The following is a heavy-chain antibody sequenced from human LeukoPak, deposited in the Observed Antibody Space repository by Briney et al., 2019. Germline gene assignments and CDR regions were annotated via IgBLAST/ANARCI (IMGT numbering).Heavy chain of an antibody. D-gene: IGHD1-26*01. CDR2: HRSSSSPI. V-gene: IGHV3-48*02. CDR3: ARDHPNGSYFRCFDY. J-gene: IGHJ4*02. Sequence: PGGSLRLFRAPSGFTFSSYSKNWLRPAPGRGVVWVSYHRSSSSPIYYAHSVKGRFTISRVNAQIFLYLQMSGLRDDDTAVYYCARDHPNGSYFRCFDYSGQGGLVTVSS. CDR1: GFTFSSYS.